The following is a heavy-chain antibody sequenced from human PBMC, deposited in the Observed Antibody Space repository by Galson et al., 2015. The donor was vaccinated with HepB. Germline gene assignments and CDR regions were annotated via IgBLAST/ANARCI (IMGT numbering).Heavy chain of an antibody. Sequence: SVKVSCKASGGTFSRYAISWVRQAPGQGLEWMGWISAYNGNTNYAQKLQGRVTMTTDTSTSTAYMELRSLRSDDTAVYYCARVPSPYYDFWSGLSSHALHLDYWGQGTLVTVSS. CDR2: ISAYNGNT. J-gene: IGHJ4*02. CDR1: GGTFSRYA. CDR3: ARVPSPYYDFWSGLSSHALHLDY. D-gene: IGHD3-3*01. V-gene: IGHV1-18*01.